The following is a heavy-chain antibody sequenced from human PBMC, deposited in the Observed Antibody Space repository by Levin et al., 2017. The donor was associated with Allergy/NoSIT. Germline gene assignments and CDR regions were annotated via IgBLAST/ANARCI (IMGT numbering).Heavy chain of an antibody. CDR1: GFTFSDHY. CDR3: TREISGMTGVVDY. CDR2: SRNKGNSYTT. J-gene: IGHJ4*02. Sequence: SCAASGFTFSDHYMDWVRQAPGKGLEWVGRSRNKGNSYTTEYAASVKGRFTISRDDSKSSLFLQMNSLKAEDTAVYYCTREISGMTGVVDYWGRGTLVTVSS. V-gene: IGHV3-72*01. D-gene: IGHD5-12*01.